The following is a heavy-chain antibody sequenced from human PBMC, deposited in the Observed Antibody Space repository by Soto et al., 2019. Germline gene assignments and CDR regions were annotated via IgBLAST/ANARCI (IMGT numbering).Heavy chain of an antibody. CDR3: VKDALWGTVTKAVDD. D-gene: IGHD4-17*01. Sequence: GGSLRLSCAASGFTFSTYAMSWVRQAPGKGLEWVSGVSGSGGSTFYADSVKGRFTISRDNSKNTLYLQMNSLRAEETAIYYCVKDALWGTVTKAVDDLCQGTLVTVS. V-gene: IGHV3-23*01. CDR1: GFTFSTYA. CDR2: VSGSGGST. J-gene: IGHJ4*02.